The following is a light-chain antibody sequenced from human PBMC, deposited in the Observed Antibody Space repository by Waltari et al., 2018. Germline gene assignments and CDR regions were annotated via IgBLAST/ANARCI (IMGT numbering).Light chain of an antibody. CDR1: ENVNNY. CDR3: QHGYGTPFT. CDR2: KAS. J-gene: IGKJ3*01. V-gene: IGKV1-39*01. Sequence: DIQMTQSPSSLSASVGDRVTITCRASENVNNYLNWYQQKPGKAPKLLIYKASTLQSGVPSRFSGSGSGTDYTFTISSLQSEDVATYYCQHGYGTPFTFGPGTKLD.